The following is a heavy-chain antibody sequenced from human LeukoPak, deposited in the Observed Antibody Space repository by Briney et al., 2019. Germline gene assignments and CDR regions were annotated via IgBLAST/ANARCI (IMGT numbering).Heavy chain of an antibody. D-gene: IGHD5-18*01. V-gene: IGHV1-46*01. CDR2: INPSGGST. J-gene: IGHJ4*02. Sequence: ASVKVSCKASGYTFTGYYMHWVRQAPGQGLEWMGIINPSGGSTSYAQKFQGRVTMTRDMSTSTVYMELSSLRSEDTAVYYCARDQEDTAIFSDKAFDYWGQGTLVTVSS. CDR3: ARDQEDTAIFSDKAFDY. CDR1: GYTFTGYY.